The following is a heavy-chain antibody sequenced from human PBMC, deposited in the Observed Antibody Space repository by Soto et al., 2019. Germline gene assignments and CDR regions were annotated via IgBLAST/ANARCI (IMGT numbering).Heavy chain of an antibody. J-gene: IGHJ3*02. V-gene: IGHV3-48*03. CDR2: ISSSGTI. CDR3: TKEKSVMYSGYDAFDI. CDR1: GFTFSSYE. Sequence: QLVESGGGLVQPGGSLRLSCAASGFTFSSYEMDWVRQAPGKGLEWVAYISSSGTILYGDSVKGRFTISRDNADNSLYLQLNSLTAEDTAVYYCTKEKSVMYSGYDAFDIWSRGTMVTVSS. D-gene: IGHD5-12*01.